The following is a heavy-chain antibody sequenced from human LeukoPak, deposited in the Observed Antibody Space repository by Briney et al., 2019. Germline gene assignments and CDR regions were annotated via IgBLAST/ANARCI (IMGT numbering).Heavy chain of an antibody. J-gene: IGHJ4*02. CDR2: INPNIGDT. CDR1: GYIFTGYY. D-gene: IGHD2-8*01. Sequence: ASVKVSCKASGYIFTGYYMHWVRQAPGQGLEWMGWINPNIGDTNYAQKFQGRVTMTRDTSISTAYMELSRLRSDDTAVYYCARGARRIVLMVYAMVLHFDYWGQGTLVTVSS. V-gene: IGHV1-2*02. CDR3: ARGARRIVLMVYAMVLHFDY.